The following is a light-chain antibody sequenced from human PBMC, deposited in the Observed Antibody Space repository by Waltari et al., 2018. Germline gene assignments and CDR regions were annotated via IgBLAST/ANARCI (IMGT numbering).Light chain of an antibody. V-gene: IGLV2-11*01. CDR3: YSYAGTL. J-gene: IGLJ2*01. Sequence: QSALTQPRSVSGSPGQSVTISCTGTSSDVGGYNYVSWYQQHPGKAPKLMIYDVSKRAPGVPDRFSGSKSGNTASLTISGLQAEDEADYYCYSYAGTLFGGGTKLTVL. CDR1: SSDVGGYNY. CDR2: DVS.